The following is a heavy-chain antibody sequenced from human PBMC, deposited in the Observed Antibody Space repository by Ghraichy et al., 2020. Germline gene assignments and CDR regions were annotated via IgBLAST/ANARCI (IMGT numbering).Heavy chain of an antibody. V-gene: IGHV3-48*02. Sequence: GSLRLSCAASGFTFSSYSMNWVRQAPGKGLEWVSYISSSSSTIYYADSVKGRFTISRDNAKNSLYLQMNSLRDEDTAVYYCVTGNWNDWNYYYYYGMDVWGKGIPVTFSS. CDR1: GFTFSSYS. CDR2: ISSSSSTI. D-gene: IGHD1-20*01. J-gene: IGHJ6*04. CDR3: VTGNWNDWNYYYYYGMDV.